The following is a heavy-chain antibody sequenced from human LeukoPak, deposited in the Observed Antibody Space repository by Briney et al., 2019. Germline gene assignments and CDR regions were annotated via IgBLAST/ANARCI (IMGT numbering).Heavy chain of an antibody. V-gene: IGHV4-34*01. D-gene: IGHD5-12*01. Sequence: PSETLSPTCAVYGASFSDSYWSWIRQPPGKGLEWIGEINQSGSTTYNPSLKSRVTLSVDTSKNQFSLKLSSVTAADTAIYYCARLQTYSGYEDFDHWGQGTLVTVSS. CDR1: GASFSDSY. J-gene: IGHJ4*02. CDR3: ARLQTYSGYEDFDH. CDR2: INQSGST.